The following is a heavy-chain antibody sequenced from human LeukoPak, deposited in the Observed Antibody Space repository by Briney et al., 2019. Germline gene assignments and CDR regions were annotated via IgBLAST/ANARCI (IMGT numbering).Heavy chain of an antibody. D-gene: IGHD6-13*01. V-gene: IGHV3-23*01. CDR3: AKQDPEAAAGTLCARGGFDP. CDR2: ISGSGGST. CDR1: GFTFSSYA. J-gene: IGHJ5*02. Sequence: GGSLRLSCAASGFTFSSYAMSWVRQAPGKGLEWVSAISGSGGSTYYADSVKGRFTISRDNSKNTLYLQMNSLRAEDTAVYCCAKQDPEAAAGTLCARGGFDPWGQGTLVTVSS.